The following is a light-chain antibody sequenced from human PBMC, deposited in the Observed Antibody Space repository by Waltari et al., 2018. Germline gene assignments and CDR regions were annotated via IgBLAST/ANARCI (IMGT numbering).Light chain of an antibody. Sequence: QSALTQPASVSGSPGQSITISCTGISSDFRNYNLVSWYQQHPGEAPKLTIYEDIKRPSGVSNRFAGSKSGDTASLTISGLQAEDESDYYCCSYAGVSTWVFGGGTKVTVL. CDR2: EDI. CDR1: SSDFRNYNL. CDR3: CSYAGVSTWV. J-gene: IGLJ3*02. V-gene: IGLV2-23*01.